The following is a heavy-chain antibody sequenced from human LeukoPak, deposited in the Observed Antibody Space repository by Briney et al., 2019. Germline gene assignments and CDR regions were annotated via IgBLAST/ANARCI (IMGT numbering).Heavy chain of an antibody. CDR3: ARQYTAMAFDY. V-gene: IGHV5-51*01. Sequence: GESLKISCKGSGYSFINYWIGWVRQMPGKGLEWMGIVHPGDSDTRYSPSFQGQVTISADKSISTAYLQWSSLKASDTAMYYCARQYTAMAFDYWGQGTLVTVSS. CDR2: VHPGDSDT. CDR1: GYSFINYW. J-gene: IGHJ4*02. D-gene: IGHD5-18*01.